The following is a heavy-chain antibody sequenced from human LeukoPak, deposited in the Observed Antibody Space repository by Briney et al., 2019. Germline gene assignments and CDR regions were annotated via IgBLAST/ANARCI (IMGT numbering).Heavy chain of an antibody. CDR2: IYTSGST. D-gene: IGHD3-3*01. CDR1: GGSTSIYY. V-gene: IGHV4-4*07. J-gene: IGHJ5*02. CDR3: ARDLAYYDFWSGYSPGNWFDP. Sequence: SETLSLTCTVSGGSTSIYYWSWVRQPAGKGLGWVGRIYTSGSTNYTPSLKSRVPMSVDTSKNQFSLKLSSVTAADTAVYYCARDLAYYDFWSGYSPGNWFDPWGQGTLVTVSS.